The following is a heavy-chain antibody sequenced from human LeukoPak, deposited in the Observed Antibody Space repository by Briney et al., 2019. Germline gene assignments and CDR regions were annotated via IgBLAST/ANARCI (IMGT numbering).Heavy chain of an antibody. J-gene: IGHJ6*03. CDR1: GFTFSIYT. CDR3: ARVGILTGYYGVYYYYMDV. CDR2: ISSSSSYI. Sequence: GGSLRLSCAASGFTFSIYTMNWVRQAPGKGLEWVSSISSSSSYIYYADSVKGRFTISRDNAKNSLYLQMNSLRAEDTALYHCARVGILTGYYGVYYYYMDVWGKGTTVTISS. V-gene: IGHV3-21*04. D-gene: IGHD3-9*01.